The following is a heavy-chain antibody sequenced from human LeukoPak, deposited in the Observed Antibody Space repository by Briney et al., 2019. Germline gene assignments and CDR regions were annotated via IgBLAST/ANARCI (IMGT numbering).Heavy chain of an antibody. V-gene: IGHV3-7*03. CDR1: GFTFSKYW. CDR2: IEKDGSEI. Sequence: GGSLRLSCAASGFTFSKYWMRWVRQAPGKGLEWVASIEKDGSEIQYVDSVKGRFTISRDNAKNSLYLQMNSLRAEDTALYYCAATYSSSWYSSEYFQHWGQGTLVTVSS. D-gene: IGHD6-13*01. CDR3: AATYSSSWYSSEYFQH. J-gene: IGHJ1*01.